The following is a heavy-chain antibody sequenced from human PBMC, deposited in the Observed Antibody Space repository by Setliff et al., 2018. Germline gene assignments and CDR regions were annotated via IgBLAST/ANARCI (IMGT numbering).Heavy chain of an antibody. CDR3: ARMTGFLYMDV. D-gene: IGHD3-3*01. Sequence: PSETLSLTCGVSGGSFSGYYWSWIRQSPGGGLEWIGEINYSRVVNYKPSLKSRVSISLDTSKSQFFLKLNSVTAADTAVYYCARMTGFLYMDVWGKGTPVTVSS. CDR2: INYSRVV. V-gene: IGHV4-34*01. CDR1: GGSFSGYY. J-gene: IGHJ6*04.